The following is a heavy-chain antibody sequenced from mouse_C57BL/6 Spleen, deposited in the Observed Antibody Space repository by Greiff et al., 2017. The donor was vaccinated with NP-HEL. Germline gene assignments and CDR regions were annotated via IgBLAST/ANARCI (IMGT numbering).Heavy chain of an antibody. Sequence: QVQLKESGAELVKPGASVKISCKASGYAFSSYWMNWVKQRPGKGLEWIGQIYPGDGDTNYNGKFKGKATLTADKSSSTAYMQLSSLTSEDSAVYLCARGITTVDWYFDVWGTGTTVTVSS. CDR1: GYAFSSYW. V-gene: IGHV1-80*01. D-gene: IGHD1-1*01. J-gene: IGHJ1*03. CDR3: ARGITTVDWYFDV. CDR2: IYPGDGDT.